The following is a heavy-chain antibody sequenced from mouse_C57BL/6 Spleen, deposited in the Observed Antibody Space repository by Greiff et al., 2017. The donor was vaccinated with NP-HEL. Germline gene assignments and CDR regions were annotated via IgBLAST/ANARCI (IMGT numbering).Heavy chain of an antibody. V-gene: IGHV5-12*01. CDR1: GFTFSDYY. CDR3: ARGYYGSSYAMDY. J-gene: IGHJ4*01. CDR2: ISNGGGST. D-gene: IGHD1-1*01. Sequence: EVQGVESGGGLVQPGGSLKLSCAASGFTFSDYYMYWVRQTPEKRLEWVAYISNGGGSTYYPDTVKGRVTISRDNAKNTLYLQMSRLKSEDTAMYYGARGYYGSSYAMDYWGQGTSVTVSS.